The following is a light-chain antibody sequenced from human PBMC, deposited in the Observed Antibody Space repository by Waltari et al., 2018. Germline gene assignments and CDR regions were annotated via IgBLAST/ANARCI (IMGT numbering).Light chain of an antibody. CDR3: SSYAGSNNLV. Sequence: QSALTQPPSASGSPGKSVTISCTGTSSDVGGYNHVAWYQQHPGKAPKLIISEVTKRPSGFPDRFSGSKSGNTASLTVSGLQAEDEADYYCSSYAGSNNLVFGGGTKLTVL. J-gene: IGLJ2*01. CDR2: EVT. V-gene: IGLV2-8*01. CDR1: SSDVGGYNH.